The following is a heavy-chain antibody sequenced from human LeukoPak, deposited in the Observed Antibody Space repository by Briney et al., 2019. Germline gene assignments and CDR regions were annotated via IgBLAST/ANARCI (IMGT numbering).Heavy chain of an antibody. CDR3: ARGGTTGTGNWFDP. V-gene: IGHV3-21*01. CDR1: GFTFSSYS. Sequence: GGSLRLSCAASGFTFSSYSMNWVRQAPGKGLEWVSSISSSSSYIYYADSVKGRFTISRDNSKNTLYLQMNSLRAEDTAVYYCARGGTTGTGNWFDPWGQGTLVTVSS. CDR2: ISSSSSYI. J-gene: IGHJ5*02. D-gene: IGHD1-1*01.